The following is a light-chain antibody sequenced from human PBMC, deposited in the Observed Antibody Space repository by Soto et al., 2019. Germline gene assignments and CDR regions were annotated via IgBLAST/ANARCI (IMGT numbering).Light chain of an antibody. V-gene: IGKV1-33*01. Sequence: DIQMTQSPSSLSASVGDTVTITCQASQDIDNYLNWYQPKPGQAPKLLIYDASYLETGVTSRFSGRGSGTHLTFTISSLLPEATANYCCQHSDRLPPYPFGQATKL. CDR1: QDIDNY. CDR3: QHSDRLPPYP. J-gene: IGKJ2*01. CDR2: DAS.